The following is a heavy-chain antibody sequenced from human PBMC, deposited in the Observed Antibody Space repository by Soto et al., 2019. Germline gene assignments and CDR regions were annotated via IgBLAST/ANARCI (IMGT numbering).Heavy chain of an antibody. CDR2: ISHNDEPKI. CDR3: ARGIRAETYYNAVDY. D-gene: IGHD3-10*01. Sequence: QVQLVESGGGVVQPGSSRRLSCAASGFSFKNYAFHWVRQAPGKGLEWVALISHNDEPKIFYADSVQGRFTISRDNFKNTVYLQMNSLRDEDTSVYHCARGIRAETYYNAVDYWGQGTQVTVCS. V-gene: IGHV3-30-3*01. J-gene: IGHJ4*01. CDR1: GFSFKNYA.